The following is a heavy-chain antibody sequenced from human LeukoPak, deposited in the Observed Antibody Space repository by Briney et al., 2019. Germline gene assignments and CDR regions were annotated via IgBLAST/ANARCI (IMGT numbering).Heavy chain of an antibody. CDR1: GFTFSSYE. CDR2: ISSSGSTI. J-gene: IGHJ4*02. Sequence: PGGSLRLSCAASGFTFSSYEMNWVRQAPGKGLEWVSYISSSGSTIYYADSGKGRFTISRDNAKNSLYLQMNSLRAEDTAVYYCATTPSTYYYDSSGPSGYWGQGTLVTVSS. CDR3: ATTPSTYYYDSSGPSGY. D-gene: IGHD3-22*01. V-gene: IGHV3-48*03.